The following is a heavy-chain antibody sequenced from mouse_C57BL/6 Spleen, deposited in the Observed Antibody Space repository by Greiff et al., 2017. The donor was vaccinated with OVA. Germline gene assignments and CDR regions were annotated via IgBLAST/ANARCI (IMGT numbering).Heavy chain of an antibody. V-gene: IGHV3-6*01. J-gene: IGHJ2*01. CDR3: ARDYYYGSSYYFDY. CDR1: GYSITSGYY. D-gene: IGHD1-1*01. CDR2: ISYDGSN. Sequence: ESGPGLVKPSQSLSLTCSVTGYSITSGYYWNWIRQFPGNKLEWMGYISYDGSNNYNPSLKNRISITRDTSKNQFFLKLNSVTTEDTATYYCARDYYYGSSYYFDYWGQGTTLTVSS.